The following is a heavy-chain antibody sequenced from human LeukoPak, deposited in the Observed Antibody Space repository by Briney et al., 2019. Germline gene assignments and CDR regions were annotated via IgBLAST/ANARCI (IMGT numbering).Heavy chain of an antibody. V-gene: IGHV3-7*05. Sequence: PGRSLRLSCAASGFTFSNYWMNWVRQAPGKGLEWVANIKQDGTEKYYVDSVKGRFTISRDNAENSLNLQMNSLRAEDTAVYYCARGMTVAANWFDPWGQGTLVTVSS. CDR1: GFTFSNYW. CDR3: ARGMTVAANWFDP. D-gene: IGHD6-19*01. J-gene: IGHJ5*02. CDR2: IKQDGTEK.